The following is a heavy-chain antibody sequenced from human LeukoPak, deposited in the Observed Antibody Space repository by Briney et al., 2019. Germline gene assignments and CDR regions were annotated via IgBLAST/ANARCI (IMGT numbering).Heavy chain of an antibody. Sequence: PSETLSLTCAVYGGSFSGYYWSWLRQPPGKGLEWIGEINHSGSTNYNPSLKSRVTISVDTSKNQFSLKLSSVTAADTAVYYCARGRRHYDILTGYYLDYWGQGTLVTVSS. CDR2: INHSGST. J-gene: IGHJ4*02. V-gene: IGHV4-34*01. CDR3: ARGRRHYDILTGYYLDY. CDR1: GGSFSGYY. D-gene: IGHD3-9*01.